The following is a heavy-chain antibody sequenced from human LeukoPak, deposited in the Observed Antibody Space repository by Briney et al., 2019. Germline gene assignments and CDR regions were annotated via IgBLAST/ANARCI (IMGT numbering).Heavy chain of an antibody. V-gene: IGHV4-59*01. CDR3: ARVGYYDSSGHGDY. J-gene: IGHJ4*02. Sequence: SETLSLTCTVSGGSISSYYWSWIRQPPGKGLEWIGYIYYSGSTNYNPSLKSRVTISVDTSKNQFSLKLSSVTAADTAVYYCARVGYYDSSGHGDYWGQGTLVTVSS. D-gene: IGHD3-22*01. CDR1: GGSISSYY. CDR2: IYYSGST.